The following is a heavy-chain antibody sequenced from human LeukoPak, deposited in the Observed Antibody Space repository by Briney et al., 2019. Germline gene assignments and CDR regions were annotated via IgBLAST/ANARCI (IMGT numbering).Heavy chain of an antibody. CDR1: GIPFTSYA. J-gene: IGHJ4*02. CDR3: ANKEPRYSSDLPGLGY. Sequence: GGSLRLSCAASGIPFTSYAMRWVRQAPGKGLEWVASIGYSGDKIHYADSVKGRFTTSRDNSRDTLFLQMNSLRAEDTAVYYCANKEPRYSSDLPGLGYWGQGTLVTVSS. V-gene: IGHV3-23*01. CDR2: IGYSGDKI. D-gene: IGHD1-14*01.